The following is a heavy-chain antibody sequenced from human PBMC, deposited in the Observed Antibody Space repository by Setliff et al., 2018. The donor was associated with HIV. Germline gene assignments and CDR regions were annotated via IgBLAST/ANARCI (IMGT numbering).Heavy chain of an antibody. CDR2: LSGSGGSP. CDR1: GFIFSSYA. V-gene: IGHV3-23*01. Sequence: GESLKISCAASGFIFSSYAMSWVRQAPGKGLEWVSTLSGSGGSPFYAASVKGRFTISRDTSRNTLYLQMNSLRVEDSALYYCARENNFDYWGQGTLVTVSS. CDR3: ARENNFDY. J-gene: IGHJ4*02.